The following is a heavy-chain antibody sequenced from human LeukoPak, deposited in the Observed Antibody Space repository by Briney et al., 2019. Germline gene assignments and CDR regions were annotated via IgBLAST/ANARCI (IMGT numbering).Heavy chain of an antibody. J-gene: IGHJ4*02. D-gene: IGHD6-19*01. V-gene: IGHV4-59*11. Sequence: PSETVSLTCTDSGGSISSHYWSWIRQPPGKELEWIAYIHHSGSTNYNPSLKSRATIPLDTSKNQSSLNLSSVTAADTAVYYCASLSLIAVAGTTQSRAHYFDFWGQGTLVTVSS. CDR3: ASLSLIAVAGTTQSRAHYFDF. CDR1: GGSISSHY. CDR2: IHHSGST.